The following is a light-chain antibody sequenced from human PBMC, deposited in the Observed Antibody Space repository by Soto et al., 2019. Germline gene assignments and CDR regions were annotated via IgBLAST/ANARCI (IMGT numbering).Light chain of an antibody. V-gene: IGLV1-44*01. Sequence: QSVLTQPPSASGTPGQRVTISCSGSSSNIGSNTVIWYQQLPGTAPKLLIYSNNQRPAGVHDRFSGSKSGTSASLAISGLQSEEEADYYCAAWDDSLNGLVFGGGTKLTVL. CDR2: SNN. CDR1: SSNIGSNT. J-gene: IGLJ2*01. CDR3: AAWDDSLNGLV.